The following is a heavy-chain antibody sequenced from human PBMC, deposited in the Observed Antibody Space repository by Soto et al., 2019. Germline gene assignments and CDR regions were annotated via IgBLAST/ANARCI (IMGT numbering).Heavy chain of an antibody. D-gene: IGHD2-2*01. V-gene: IGHV3-33*01. CDR3: ARTMPPPLFGMDV. CDR1: GFTFSSYG. Sequence: QVQLVESGGGVVQPGRSLRLSCAAPGFTFSSYGMHWVRQAPGKGLEWVAVIWYDGRNKYYADSVKGRFTISRDNSKNALYLQMNSLRAEDTAVYYCARTMPPPLFGMDVWGQGTTVTVAS. CDR2: IWYDGRNK. J-gene: IGHJ6*02.